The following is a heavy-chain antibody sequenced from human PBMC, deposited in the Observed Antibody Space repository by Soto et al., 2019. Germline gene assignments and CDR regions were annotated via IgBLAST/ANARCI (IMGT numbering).Heavy chain of an antibody. CDR3: ARSGRNAYYNMDV. J-gene: IGHJ6*02. CDR2: IYPGDSDT. Sequence: PGESLKISCKGSGYSFTTFWIGWVRQMPGKGLEWMGVIYPGDSDTRYSPSFQGQVTLSADTSTSTAYLQWSILKASDTAIYYCARSGRNAYYNMDVWGQGTTVTVSS. CDR1: GYSFTTFW. D-gene: IGHD1-26*01. V-gene: IGHV5-51*01.